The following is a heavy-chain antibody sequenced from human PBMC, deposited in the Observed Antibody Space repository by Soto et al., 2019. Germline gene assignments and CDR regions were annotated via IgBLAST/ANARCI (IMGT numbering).Heavy chain of an antibody. J-gene: IGHJ4*02. CDR1: GFTFSDYY. CDR2: ISSSSSYT. V-gene: IGHV3-11*06. CDR3: ARAMAAAGSVDY. Sequence: GSLRLSCAASGFTFSDYYMSWIRQAPGKGLEWVSYISSSSSYTNYADSVKSRFTISRDNAKNSLYLQMNSLRAEDTAVYYCARAMAAAGSVDYWGQGTLVTVSS. D-gene: IGHD6-13*01.